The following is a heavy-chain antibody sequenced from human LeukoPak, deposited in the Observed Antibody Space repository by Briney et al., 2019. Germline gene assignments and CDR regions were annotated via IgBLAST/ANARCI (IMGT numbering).Heavy chain of an antibody. D-gene: IGHD3-22*01. CDR3: ARDSETGYYYDMMHAFDI. CDR2: IKQDGSEK. Sequence: GESLRLSCAASGFTFSSYWMSWVRQAPGKGLEWVANIKQDGSEKYHVDSVKGPFTIYKDNANNSLYLQMNSLRAEDTGVYYCARDSETGYYYDMMHAFDIWVQGTMVTVSS. V-gene: IGHV3-7*01. J-gene: IGHJ3*02. CDR1: GFTFSSYW.